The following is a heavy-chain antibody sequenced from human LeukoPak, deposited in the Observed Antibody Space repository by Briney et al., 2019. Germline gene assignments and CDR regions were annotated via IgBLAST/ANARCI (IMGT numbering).Heavy chain of an antibody. CDR1: GFTFSSYA. J-gene: IGHJ1*01. Sequence: GGSLRLSCAASGFTFSSYAMSWVRQAPGKGLGWVSAISGSGGGTYYADSVKGRFTLSRDNSKNTLYLQMNSLRAEDTAVYYCAKQSINWYSLSEHWGQGTLVTVSS. V-gene: IGHV3-23*01. D-gene: IGHD2-21*01. CDR2: ISGSGGGT. CDR3: AKQSINWYSLSEH.